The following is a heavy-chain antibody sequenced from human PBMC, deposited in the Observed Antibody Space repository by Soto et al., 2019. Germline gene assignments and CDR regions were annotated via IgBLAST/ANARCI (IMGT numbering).Heavy chain of an antibody. D-gene: IGHD6-19*01. CDR2: ISYVRGGTSTI. V-gene: IGHV3-48*02. CDR3: AREAGTWHLPLNWFDP. J-gene: IGHJ5*02. CDR1: GFSFRSYS. Sequence: GGSLRLSCAASGFSFRSYSMNWVRQTPGKGLEWISYISYVRGGTSTIHYADSVKGRFFISRDDATDSLYLQMNSLRDEDTAVYYCAREAGTWHLPLNWFDPWGQGTLVTV.